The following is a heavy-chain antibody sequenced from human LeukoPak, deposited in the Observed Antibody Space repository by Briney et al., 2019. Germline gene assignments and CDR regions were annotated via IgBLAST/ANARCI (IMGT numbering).Heavy chain of an antibody. CDR3: ARELMGTTVTTSDY. Sequence: GASVKVSCKASGYTFTGYYMHWVRQAPGQGLEWMGWINPNSGDTNYAQKFQGRVTMTRDTSISTAYMELSRLRSDDTAVYYCARELMGTTVTTSDYWGQGTLVTVSS. V-gene: IGHV1-2*02. J-gene: IGHJ4*02. D-gene: IGHD4-17*01. CDR2: INPNSGDT. CDR1: GYTFTGYY.